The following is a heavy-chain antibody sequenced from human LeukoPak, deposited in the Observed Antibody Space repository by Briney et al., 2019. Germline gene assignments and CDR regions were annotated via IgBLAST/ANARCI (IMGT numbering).Heavy chain of an antibody. D-gene: IGHD4-17*01. CDR2: ISYDGSSE. CDR3: AKELYNYGDYGAEGLDV. V-gene: IGHV3-30*18. J-gene: IGHJ6*02. Sequence: PGGSLRLSCAVSGFTFGNYGMHWVRQAPGKGLEWVALISYDGSSEYYAGSVKGRFTISRDNSKITVYLQMNSLKAEDTAVYYRAKELYNYGDYGAEGLDVGGQGTTVTVS. CDR1: GFTFGNYG.